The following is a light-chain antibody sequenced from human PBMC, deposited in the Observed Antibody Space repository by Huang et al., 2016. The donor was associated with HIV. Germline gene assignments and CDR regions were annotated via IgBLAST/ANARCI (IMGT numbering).Light chain of an antibody. CDR1: QTVRSS. CDR2: GAS. CDR3: QQYENWPPEYT. V-gene: IGKV3-15*01. J-gene: IGKJ2*01. Sequence: EIVLTQSPAILSVSPGERATLSCRASQTVRSSFAWYQQRPGQPPRLLISGASTRASGIRARFSGSGSGTEVTRTISSLQSEDFAVYYCQQYENWPPEYTFGQGTKLEL.